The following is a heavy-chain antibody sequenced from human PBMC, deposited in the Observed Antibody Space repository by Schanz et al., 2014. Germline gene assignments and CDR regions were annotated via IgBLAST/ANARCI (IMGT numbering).Heavy chain of an antibody. D-gene: IGHD4-17*01. CDR1: GGTFSSYS. V-gene: IGHV1-69*08. CDR3: ARELRIEYYFDY. J-gene: IGHJ4*02. CDR2: ITPSGGST. Sequence: QVQLVQSEAEVKKPGSSVKVSCKASGGTFSSYSISWVRQAPGQGLEWMGIITPSGGSTNYAQKLQGRVTMTRDTSISTAYMELSSLRSDDTAVYYCARELRIEYYFDYWGQGTQVTVSS.